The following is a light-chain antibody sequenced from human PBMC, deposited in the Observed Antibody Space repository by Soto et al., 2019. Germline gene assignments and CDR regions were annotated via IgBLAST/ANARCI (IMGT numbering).Light chain of an antibody. CDR2: KTS. V-gene: IGKV2-24*01. CDR1: QSLLHSDGNTS. Sequence: DIVLTQTPLSSPVTLGQPASISCRSSQSLLHSDGNTSLSWLQQMPGQPPRLLIYKTSNRFSGVPGRFSGSGAGTDFTLKISRVEAEDVGVYYCVQAAQYPPSNFGQGTKLEI. CDR3: VQAAQYPPSN. J-gene: IGKJ2*01.